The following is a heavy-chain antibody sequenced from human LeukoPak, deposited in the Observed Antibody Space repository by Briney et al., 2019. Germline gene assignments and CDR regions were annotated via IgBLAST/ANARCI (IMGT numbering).Heavy chain of an antibody. Sequence: SETLSLTCTVSGYSISSGYYRGWIRQPPGKGLEWIGSIYHSGSTYYNPSLKSRVTISVDTSKNQFSLKLSSVTAADTAVYYCARDPVVATGGAYWGQGTLVTVSS. CDR2: IYHSGST. CDR1: GYSISSGYY. D-gene: IGHD5-12*01. V-gene: IGHV4-38-2*02. J-gene: IGHJ4*02. CDR3: ARDPVVATGGAY.